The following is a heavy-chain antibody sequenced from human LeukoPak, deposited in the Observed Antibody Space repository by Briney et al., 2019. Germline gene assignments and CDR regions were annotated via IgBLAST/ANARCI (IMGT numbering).Heavy chain of an antibody. J-gene: IGHJ4*02. Sequence: SGTLSLTCAVSGVSISSSNWWSWVRQPPGKGLEWIGEIYHSGSTNYNPSLKSRVTISVDKSKNQFSLKLSSVTAADTAVYYCARSPLCGESMGADYWGQGTLVTVSS. D-gene: IGHD3-10*02. CDR2: IYHSGST. V-gene: IGHV4-4*02. CDR3: ARSPLCGESMGADY. CDR1: GVSISSSNW.